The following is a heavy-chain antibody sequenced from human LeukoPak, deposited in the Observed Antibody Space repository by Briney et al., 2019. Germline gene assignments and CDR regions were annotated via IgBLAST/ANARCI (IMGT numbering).Heavy chain of an antibody. D-gene: IGHD1-26*01. J-gene: IGHJ4*02. Sequence: SVKVSCMSSGYTYTSYYMHWVRQAPGQGLEGMGIINPSGGSTSYAQKFQGRVTMTWNMSTSTVYMELSSLRSEDTAVYYCARLANSGKWRYFDYWGQGTLVTVSS. CDR2: INPSGGST. CDR1: GYTYTSYY. V-gene: IGHV1-46*01. CDR3: ARLANSGKWRYFDY.